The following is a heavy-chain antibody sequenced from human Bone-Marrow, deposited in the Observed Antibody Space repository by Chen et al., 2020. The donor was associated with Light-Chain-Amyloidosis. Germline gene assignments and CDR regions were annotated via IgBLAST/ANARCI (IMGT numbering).Heavy chain of an antibody. V-gene: IGHV1-2*02. CDR1: GYTFTAHF. CDR2: INPKSGAT. Sequence: QVQLVQSGAEVKRPGASVKVSCEASGYTFTAHFMYWVRQAPGQGPEWMGWINPKSGATTYLQKFKGRLSLTRDTSIITAYMVLSSLRSDDTAVYYCIFRGPDFDTWGRGSLVTVSS. D-gene: IGHD3-22*01. CDR3: IFRGPDFDT. J-gene: IGHJ4*02.